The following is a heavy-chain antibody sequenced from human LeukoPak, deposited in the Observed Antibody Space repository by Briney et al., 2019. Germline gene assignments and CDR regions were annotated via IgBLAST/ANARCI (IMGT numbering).Heavy chain of an antibody. J-gene: IGHJ4*02. V-gene: IGHV1-2*02. CDR3: ARGKDSSGYPRRYFDY. CDR2: INPNSGGT. Sequence: ASVKVSCKASGYTFTGYYMHWVRQAPGQGLEWMVWINPNSGGTNYAQKFKGRVTMTRDTYISTAYMELSRLRSDDTAVYYCARGKDSSGYPRRYFDYWGQGTLVTVSS. CDR1: GYTFTGYY. D-gene: IGHD3-22*01.